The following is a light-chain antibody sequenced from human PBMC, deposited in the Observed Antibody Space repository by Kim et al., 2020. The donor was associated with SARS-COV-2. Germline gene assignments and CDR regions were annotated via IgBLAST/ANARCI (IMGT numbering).Light chain of an antibody. CDR2: GKN. J-gene: IGLJ2*01. Sequence: SSELTQDPAVSVALGQTVMITCQGDSIRSYYATWYQQKPGQAPIVVIYGKNNRPSGIPDRFSGSSSGDTASLTITGTQAGDEADYYCNSRGSNDNVLFGGGTQLTVL. V-gene: IGLV3-19*01. CDR1: SIRSYY. CDR3: NSRGSNDNVL.